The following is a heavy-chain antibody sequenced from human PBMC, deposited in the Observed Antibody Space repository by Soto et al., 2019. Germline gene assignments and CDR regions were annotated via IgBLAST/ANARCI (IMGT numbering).Heavy chain of an antibody. J-gene: IGHJ4*02. V-gene: IGHV1-3*01. CDR3: ARDRVAAFDY. CDR1: GYSFTSYA. Sequence: GGSVKVSCKAAGYSFTSYAMDWVRQVPGQRLEWMGWINAGNGNTKYSQKFQGRVTITRDTSASTAYMELSSLRSEDTAAYYCARDRVAAFDYWGQGTLVTVSS. D-gene: IGHD6-13*01. CDR2: INAGNGNT.